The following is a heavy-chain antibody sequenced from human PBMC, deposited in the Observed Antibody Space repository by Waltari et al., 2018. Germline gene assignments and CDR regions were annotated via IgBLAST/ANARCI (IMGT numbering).Heavy chain of an antibody. D-gene: IGHD3-3*01. CDR2: IYHSGRT. V-gene: IGHV4-4*02. CDR1: GGSISSSNW. CDR3: ARRSTYYDFGSGQGYGMDV. J-gene: IGHJ6*02. Sequence: QVQLQESGPGLVKPSGTLSLTCAVSGGSISSSNWWSWVRQPPGKGLEWIGEIYHSGRTNYNPSLKSRVTRSVDKSKNQFSLKLSSGTAADTAVYYCARRSTYYDFGSGQGYGMDVWGQGTTVTVSS.